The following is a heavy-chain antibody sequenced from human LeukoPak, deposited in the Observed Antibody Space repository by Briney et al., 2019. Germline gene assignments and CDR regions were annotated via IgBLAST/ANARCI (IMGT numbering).Heavy chain of an antibody. CDR1: GDTFSSYA. CDR2: IIPIFGTA. CDR3: ASGYYGSGSYYKDQGFDY. Sequence: SVKVSCKASGDTFSSYAISWVRQAPGQGLEWMGGIIPIFGTANYAQKFQGRATITADKSTSTAYMELSSLRSEDTAVYYCASGYYGSGSYYKDQGFDYWGQGTLVTVSS. D-gene: IGHD3-10*01. J-gene: IGHJ4*02. V-gene: IGHV1-69*06.